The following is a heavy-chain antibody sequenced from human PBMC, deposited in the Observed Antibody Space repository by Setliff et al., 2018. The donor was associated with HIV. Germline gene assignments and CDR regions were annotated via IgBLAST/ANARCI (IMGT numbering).Heavy chain of an antibody. CDR2: INTNTGNP. V-gene: IGHV7-4-1*04. J-gene: IGHJ3*02. CDR3: ARDPYDSLTIYYGAFDI. D-gene: IGHD3-9*01. Sequence: ASVKVSCKASGYTFTSYAMNWVRQAPGQGLEWMGWINTNTGNPTYAQGFTGRFVFSRDNSKNLLYLQMTSLRAEDTAVYYCARDPYDSLTIYYGAFDIWGQGTMVTVSS. CDR1: GYTFTSYA.